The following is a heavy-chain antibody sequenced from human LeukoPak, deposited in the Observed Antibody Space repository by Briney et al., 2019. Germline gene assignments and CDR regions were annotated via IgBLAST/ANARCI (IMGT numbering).Heavy chain of an antibody. CDR3: ARSDRGHCSGGSCYREGYYYYYMDV. D-gene: IGHD2-15*01. CDR1: GGTFSSYA. CDR2: IIPIFGTA. J-gene: IGHJ6*03. Sequence: SVKVSCKASGGTFSSYAISWVRQAPGQGLEWMGGIIPIFGTANYAQKFQGRVTITADESTSTAYVELSSLRSEDTAVYYCARSDRGHCSGGSCYREGYYYYYMDVWGKGTTVTVSS. V-gene: IGHV1-69*01.